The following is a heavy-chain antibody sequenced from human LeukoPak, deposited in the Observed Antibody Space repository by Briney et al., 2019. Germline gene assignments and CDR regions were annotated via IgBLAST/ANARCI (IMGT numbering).Heavy chain of an antibody. CDR1: GYSISSGYY. CDR2: IYHSGST. CDR3: ARLYYGGITYYYYYMDV. Sequence: SETLSLTCAVSGYSISSGYYWGWIRQPPGKGLEWIGSIYHSGSTYYNPSLKSRVTISVDTSKNQFSLKLSSVAAADTAVYYCARLYYGGITYYYYYMDVWGKGTTVTVSS. J-gene: IGHJ6*03. D-gene: IGHD4-23*01. V-gene: IGHV4-38-2*01.